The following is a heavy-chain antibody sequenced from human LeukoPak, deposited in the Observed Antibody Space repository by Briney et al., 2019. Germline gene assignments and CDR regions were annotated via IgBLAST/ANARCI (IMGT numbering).Heavy chain of an antibody. D-gene: IGHD3-10*02. CDR2: LSGSGGST. CDR3: AELGITMIGGV. V-gene: IGHV3-48*03. CDR1: GLTFSSYE. Sequence: GGSLRLSCAASGLTFSSYEMNWVRQAPGKGLEWVSCLSGSGGSTYFADSVKGRFTISRDNAKNSLYLQMNSLRAEDTAVYYCAELGITMIGGVWGKGTTVTISS. J-gene: IGHJ6*04.